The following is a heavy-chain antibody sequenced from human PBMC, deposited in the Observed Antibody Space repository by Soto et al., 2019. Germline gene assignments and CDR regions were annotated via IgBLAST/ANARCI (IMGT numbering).Heavy chain of an antibody. CDR3: AILGLYDSSGYGS. CDR1: GFTFSSYA. D-gene: IGHD3-22*01. Sequence: EVQLLESGGGLVQPGGSLRLSCAASGFTFSSYAMSWVRQAPGKGLEWVSGISGSGGGTYYADSVKGRFTISRDNSKNTLYLQMNSLRAEDMAVYYCAILGLYDSSGYGSWGQGTLVTVSS. CDR2: ISGSGGGT. V-gene: IGHV3-23*01. J-gene: IGHJ4*02.